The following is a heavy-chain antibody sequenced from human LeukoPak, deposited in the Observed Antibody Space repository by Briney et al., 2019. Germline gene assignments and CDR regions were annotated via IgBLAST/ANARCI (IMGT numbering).Heavy chain of an antibody. V-gene: IGHV3-74*01. J-gene: IGHJ4*02. CDR3: ARGRPHGNDY. CDR2: IASDGSST. Sequence: PGGSLRLSCAASGFTLSNYGMSWLRQAPGKGLVWVSRIASDGSSTTYADSVKGRFSISRDNAKNTLYLQMNSLRVEDTAVYYCARGRPHGNDYWGQGTLVTVSS. D-gene: IGHD4-23*01. CDR1: GFTLSNYG.